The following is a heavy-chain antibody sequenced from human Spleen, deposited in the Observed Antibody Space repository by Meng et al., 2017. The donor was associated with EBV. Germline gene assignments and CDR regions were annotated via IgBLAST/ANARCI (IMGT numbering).Heavy chain of an antibody. CDR2: IYYTGSA. D-gene: IGHD4-17*01. J-gene: IGHJ4*02. V-gene: IGHV4-39*07. Sequence: QLQESGPGLVKHSATLSLTCTVSGDSISSSTYSWGWIRQPPGKGLELIGKIYYTGSAYYTASLKSRVTMSVDTSKNQFSLEVTSVTAADTAFYYCARWSTVTTSFDSWGQGTLVTVSS. CDR3: ARWSTVTTSFDS. CDR1: GDSISSSTYS.